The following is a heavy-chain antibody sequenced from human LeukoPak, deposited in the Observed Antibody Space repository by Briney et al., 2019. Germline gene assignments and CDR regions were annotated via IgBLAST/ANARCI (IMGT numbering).Heavy chain of an antibody. V-gene: IGHV3-23*01. CDR2: FSGSGRST. CDR1: GFTVSSNY. Sequence: GGSLRLSCSASGFTVSSNYMSWVRQAPGKGLEWVSGFSGSGRSTYYADSVKGRFTISRDNSKNTLFLQMNSLRAEDTAVYYCAKSLSYDILTGLGDYWGQGTLVTVSS. J-gene: IGHJ4*02. D-gene: IGHD3-9*01. CDR3: AKSLSYDILTGLGDY.